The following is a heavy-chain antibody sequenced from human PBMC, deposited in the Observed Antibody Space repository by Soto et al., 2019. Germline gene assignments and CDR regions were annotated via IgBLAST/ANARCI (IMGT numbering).Heavy chain of an antibody. CDR1: PFTLSSNA. V-gene: IGHV3-23*01. CDR2: IRGSGGST. D-gene: IGHD6-13*01. J-gene: IGHJ6*02. CDR3: AKGQYSSTFYGMDV. Sequence: PWRWLRFPWSPGPFTLSSNAMSWVRQAPGKGLEWVSAIRGSGGSTCYADSVKGRFTISRDNSKNTLYLQMNSLRAEHTTVYYCAKGQYSSTFYGMDVCRQETTVTVAS.